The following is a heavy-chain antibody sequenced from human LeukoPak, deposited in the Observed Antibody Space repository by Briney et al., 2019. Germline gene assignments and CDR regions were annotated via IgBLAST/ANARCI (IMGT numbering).Heavy chain of an antibody. CDR2: ISGSGGST. Sequence: GGSLRLSCAASGFTFSSYAMSWVRQAPGKGLEWVSAISGSGGSTYYADSVKGRFTISRDNSKNTLYLQMNSLRAEDTAVYYCAYGRWLRYFDWLANWFDPWGQGTLVTVSS. J-gene: IGHJ5*02. D-gene: IGHD3-9*01. CDR3: AYGRWLRYFDWLANWFDP. V-gene: IGHV3-23*01. CDR1: GFTFSSYA.